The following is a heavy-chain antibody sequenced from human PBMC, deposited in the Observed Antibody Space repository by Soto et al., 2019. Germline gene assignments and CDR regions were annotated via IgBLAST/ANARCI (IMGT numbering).Heavy chain of an antibody. CDR3: TTGTDYYGDYVYFDY. V-gene: IGHV3-15*01. CDR1: GFTFSNAW. Sequence: GSLRLSCAASGFTFSNAWMSWVRQAPGKGLEWVGRIKSKTDGGTTDYAAPVKGRFTISRDDSKNTLYLQMNSLKTEDTAVYYCTTGTDYYGDYVYFDYWGQGTLVTVSS. CDR2: IKSKTDGGTT. J-gene: IGHJ4*02. D-gene: IGHD4-17*01.